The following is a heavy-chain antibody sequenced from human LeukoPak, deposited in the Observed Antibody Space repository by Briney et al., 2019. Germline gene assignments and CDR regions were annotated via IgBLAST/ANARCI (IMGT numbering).Heavy chain of an antibody. CDR2: INPNSGGT. CDR3: ARDLSLARYVAAAGTNWFDP. J-gene: IGHJ5*02. CDR1: GYTFTGYY. V-gene: IGHV1-2*02. D-gene: IGHD6-13*01. Sequence: ASVKVSCKASGYTFTGYYMHWVRQAPGQGLEWMGWINPNSGGTNYAQKFQGRVTMTRDTSISTAYMELSRLRSDDTAVHYCARDLSLARYVAAAGTNWFDPWGQGTLVTVSS.